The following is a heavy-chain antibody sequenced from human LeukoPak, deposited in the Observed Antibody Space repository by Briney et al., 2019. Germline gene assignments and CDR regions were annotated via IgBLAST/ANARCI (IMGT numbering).Heavy chain of an antibody. Sequence: PSETLSLTCTVSGGSISSSSYYWGWIRQPPGKGLEWIGSIYYSGSTNYNPSLKSRVTISVDTSKNQFSLKLSSVTAADTAVYYCASSLEDYYDADYWGQGTLVTVYS. CDR3: ASSLEDYYDADY. CDR1: GGSISSSSYY. CDR2: IYYSGST. J-gene: IGHJ4*02. V-gene: IGHV4-39*07. D-gene: IGHD3-22*01.